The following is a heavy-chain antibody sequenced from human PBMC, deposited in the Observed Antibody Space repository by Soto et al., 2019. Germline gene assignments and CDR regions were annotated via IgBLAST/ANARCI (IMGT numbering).Heavy chain of an antibody. J-gene: IGHJ2*01. Sequence: QVQLVQSGGEVKKPGASVKVSCQASGYTFSDYAISWVRQAPGQGLEWMGWISASTRNTDQAQNFQGRVIMTLDTYRHITYMEVTTLRSDHTAVYYCVGCYCGVGCCYACWRFDLWGRGTLVTVSS. V-gene: IGHV1-18*01. D-gene: IGHD2-15*01. CDR3: VGCYCGVGCCYACWRFDL. CDR1: GYTFSDYA. CDR2: ISASTRNT.